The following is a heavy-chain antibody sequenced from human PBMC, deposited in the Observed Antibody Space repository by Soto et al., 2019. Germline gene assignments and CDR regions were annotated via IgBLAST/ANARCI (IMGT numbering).Heavy chain of an antibody. V-gene: IGHV4-31*03. CDR3: ARTRVYGDADAFDI. CDR2: IYYSGST. J-gene: IGHJ3*02. Sequence: SETLSLTCTVSGGSISSGGYYWSWIRQHPGKGLEWIGYIYYSGSTYYNPSLKSRVTISVDTSKNQFSLKLSSVTAADTAVYYCARTRVYGDADAFDIWGQGTMVTVSS. CDR1: GGSISSGGYY. D-gene: IGHD4-17*01.